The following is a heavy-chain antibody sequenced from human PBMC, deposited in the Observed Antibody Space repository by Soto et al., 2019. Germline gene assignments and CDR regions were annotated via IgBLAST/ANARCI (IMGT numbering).Heavy chain of an antibody. CDR2: INPYNGGT. CDR1: GYTFTSYG. J-gene: IGHJ4*02. V-gene: IGHV1-18*01. CDR3: AGTVGDMVDYYDSSGYLAY. D-gene: IGHD3-22*01. Sequence: ASVKVSCKASGYTFTSYGISWARQAPGQGLEWMGWINPYNGGTNYVQKLQGRVTMTRDTSISTAYMELSRLRSDDTAVYYCAGTVGDMVDYYDSSGYLAYWGQGTLVTVSS.